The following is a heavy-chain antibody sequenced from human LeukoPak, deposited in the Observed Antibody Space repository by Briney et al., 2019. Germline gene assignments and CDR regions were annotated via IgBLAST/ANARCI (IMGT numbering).Heavy chain of an antibody. CDR2: ISYDGSNK. CDR1: GFTFSSYG. V-gene: IGHV3-30*18. Sequence: GRSLRLSCAASGFTFSSYGMHWVRQAPGKGLEWVAVISYDGSNKYYADSVKGRFTISRDNSKNTLYLQMNSLRAEDTAVYYCAKDQRTRITSVGYWGQGTLVTVSS. J-gene: IGHJ4*02. D-gene: IGHD1-14*01. CDR3: AKDQRTRITSVGY.